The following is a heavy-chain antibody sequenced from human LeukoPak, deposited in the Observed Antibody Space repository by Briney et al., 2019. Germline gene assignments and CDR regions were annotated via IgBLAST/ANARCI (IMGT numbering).Heavy chain of an antibody. D-gene: IGHD2-21*01. CDR3: AKDRGDVGILYWYFDL. J-gene: IGHJ2*01. Sequence: GGSLRLSCAASGFTVSNNYMSWVRRAAGKGLEWVALIYSAGGTYYADSVKGRFTISRDNAKNSLYLQMNSLRGEDTALYYCAKDRGDVGILYWYFDLWGRGTLVTVSS. V-gene: IGHV3-53*05. CDR2: IYSAGGT. CDR1: GFTVSNNY.